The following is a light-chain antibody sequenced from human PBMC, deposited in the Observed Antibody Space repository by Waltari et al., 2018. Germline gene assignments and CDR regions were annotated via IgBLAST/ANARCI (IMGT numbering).Light chain of an antibody. Sequence: SYELTQPPSVSVSPGQTASITCSGDKLGDKYACWYQQKPGQSPVLVISQDSKRPSGSPERFAGANSGNTATLTISGTQAMDEADDYCQAWDSSTVVFGGGTKLTVL. CDR1: KLGDKY. V-gene: IGLV3-1*01. CDR3: QAWDSSTVV. J-gene: IGLJ2*01. CDR2: QDS.